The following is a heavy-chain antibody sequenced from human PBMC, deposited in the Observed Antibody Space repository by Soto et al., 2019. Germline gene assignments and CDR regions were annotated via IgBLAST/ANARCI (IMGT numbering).Heavy chain of an antibody. CDR3: AKDLRDTYYDILTGYYPVDYYYGMDV. D-gene: IGHD3-9*01. CDR1: GFTFSSYA. CDR2: ISGSGGST. Sequence: GWSLRLSCAASGFTFSSYAMSWVRQAPGKGLEWVSAISGSGGSTYYADSVKGRFTISRDNSKNTLYLQMNSLRAEDTAVYYCAKDLRDTYYDILTGYYPVDYYYGMDVWGQGTTVTVSS. V-gene: IGHV3-23*01. J-gene: IGHJ6*02.